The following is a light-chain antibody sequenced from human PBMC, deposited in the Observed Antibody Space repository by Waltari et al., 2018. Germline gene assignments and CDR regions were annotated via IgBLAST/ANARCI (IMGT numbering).Light chain of an antibody. Sequence: DIVMTQSPDSLAVSLGERATIHCKSSQSVFCSSGNKDYLTWFQQKPGQPPRAVIYWASTREKGVPDRFSGSGSVTDFTLTINSLQAEDVAVYYCQQYCTSPPTFGQGTQVEIK. J-gene: IGKJ2*01. V-gene: IGKV4-1*01. CDR3: QQYCTSPPT. CDR1: QSVFCSSGNKDY. CDR2: WAS.